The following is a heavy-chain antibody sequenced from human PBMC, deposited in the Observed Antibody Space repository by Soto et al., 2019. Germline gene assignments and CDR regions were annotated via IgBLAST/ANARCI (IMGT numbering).Heavy chain of an antibody. CDR2: LYNPGKT. Sequence: EVQLVESGGGLTQPGGSLRLSCVVSGFIVSSSHMIWFRQAPGEGLEGGSILYNPGKTNYVDSVKGRFTITRDNSKNTVYLQMNILRVEDTAVYYFARLTEAERHWCQGALVTVPS. V-gene: IGHV3-53*01. J-gene: IGHJ4*02. D-gene: IGHD1-1*01. CDR3: ARLTEAERH. CDR1: GFIVSSSH.